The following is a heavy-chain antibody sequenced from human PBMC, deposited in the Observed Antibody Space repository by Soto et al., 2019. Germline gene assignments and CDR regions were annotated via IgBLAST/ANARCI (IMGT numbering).Heavy chain of an antibody. CDR3: VIESNGDHRGLLALRTHRSSDL. D-gene: IGHD1-26*01. Sequence: PGRSLRLSWVASGFTFSPYAMSWVRQAPGKGLEWVSGISSSGDSTYYADSVKGRFTISRDNSKNMLYLQMSSLRADDTALYYCVIESNGDHRGLLALRTHRSSDL. J-gene: IGHJ2*01. CDR2: ISSSGDST. CDR1: GFTFSPYA. V-gene: IGHV3-23*01.